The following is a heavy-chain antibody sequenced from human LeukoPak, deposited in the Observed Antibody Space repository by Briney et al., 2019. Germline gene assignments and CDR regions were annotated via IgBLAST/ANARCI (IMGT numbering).Heavy chain of an antibody. V-gene: IGHV1-24*01. D-gene: IGHD3-3*01. CDR1: GYTLTELS. Sequence: ASVKVSCKVSGYTLTELSMHWVRQAPGKGLEWMGGFDPEDGETIYAQKFQGRVTMTEDTSTDTAYMELSSLRSEDTAVYYCASKSGYSYYFDYWGQGTLVTVSS. J-gene: IGHJ4*02. CDR3: ASKSGYSYYFDY. CDR2: FDPEDGET.